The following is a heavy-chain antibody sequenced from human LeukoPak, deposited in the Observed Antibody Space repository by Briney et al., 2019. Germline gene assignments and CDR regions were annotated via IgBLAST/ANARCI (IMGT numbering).Heavy chain of an antibody. CDR1: GFTLRSYV. Sequence: GGSLRLSCVASGFTLRSYVMNWVRQTPGKGLEWVSSISGSGDSTFYADSVKGRFTISRDNSKNTLYLQMNSLRAEDTAVYYCAFPYYFDYWGQGTLVTVSS. CDR3: AFPYYFDY. V-gene: IGHV3-23*01. CDR2: ISGSGDST. J-gene: IGHJ4*02.